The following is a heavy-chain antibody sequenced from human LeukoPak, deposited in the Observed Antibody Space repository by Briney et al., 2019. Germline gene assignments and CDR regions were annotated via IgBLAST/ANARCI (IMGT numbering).Heavy chain of an antibody. J-gene: IGHJ3*02. CDR3: ASPGGFGEGPDYAFDI. CDR1: GFTFSSYE. Sequence: PGGSLRLSCAASGFTFSSYEMNWVRQAPGKVLEWVSYISSSGSTIYYADSVKGRFTISRDNAKNSLYLQMNSLRAEDTAVYYCASPGGFGEGPDYAFDIWGQGTMVTVSS. V-gene: IGHV3-48*03. CDR2: ISSSGSTI. D-gene: IGHD3-10*01.